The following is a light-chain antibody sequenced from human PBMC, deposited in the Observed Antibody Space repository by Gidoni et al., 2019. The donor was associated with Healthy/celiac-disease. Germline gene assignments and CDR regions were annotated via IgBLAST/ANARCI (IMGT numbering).Light chain of an antibody. J-gene: IGKJ2*01. CDR2: GAS. CDR3: QQYGSSPGYT. CDR1: QSVSSSY. V-gene: IGKV3-20*01. Sequence: EIVFTQSPGTLSLSPGERATLSCRASQSVSSSYLAWYQQKPGQAPRLLIYGASSRATGIPDRLSGSGSGTDFTLTISRLETEDFAVYYCQQYGSSPGYTFGQGTKLEIK.